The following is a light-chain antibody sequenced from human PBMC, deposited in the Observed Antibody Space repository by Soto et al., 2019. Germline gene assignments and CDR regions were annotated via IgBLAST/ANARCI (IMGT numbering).Light chain of an antibody. CDR2: GNS. V-gene: IGLV1-40*01. CDR3: QSYDNSLTGSNV. CDR1: SSNIGAGHD. Sequence: QSVLTQPPSVSGAPGQSVTISCTGSSSNIGAGHDVHWYQQFPGTAPKVLIYGNSNRPSGVPDRFSGSKSGTSASLAITGLQAEDEADYYCQSYDNSLTGSNVFGTGTKVTLL. J-gene: IGLJ1*01.